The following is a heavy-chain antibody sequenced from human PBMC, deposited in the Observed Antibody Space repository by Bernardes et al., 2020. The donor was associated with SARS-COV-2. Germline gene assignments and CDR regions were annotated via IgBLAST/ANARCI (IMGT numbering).Heavy chain of an antibody. CDR1: GGSFSCYY. J-gene: IGHJ5*02. Sequence: SEPLSLTCGVSGGSFSCYYWSWIRQSPGKGLEWIGEINHLGTTNYNPSLKSRVTISVDTSKSQFSLKLNSVTAADTSVYYCAMVGAFASGYYPWGQGTLGTVSS. V-gene: IGHV4-34*01. CDR2: INHLGTT. D-gene: IGHD3-22*01. CDR3: AMVGAFASGYYP.